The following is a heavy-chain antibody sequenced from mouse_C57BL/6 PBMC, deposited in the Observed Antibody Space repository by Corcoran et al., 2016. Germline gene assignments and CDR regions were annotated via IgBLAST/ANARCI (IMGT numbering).Heavy chain of an antibody. CDR3: ARDYGRQQYALDY. D-gene: IGHD1-1*01. V-gene: IGHV9-3*01. J-gene: IGHJ4*01. CDR2: IKTYSGVP. CDR1: GYTFTTYG. Sequence: QIQLVQSGPELKKPGETVKISCKASGYTFTTYGMSWVKQAPGQGLKWMGWIKTYSGVPTYADDFKGRFAFSLETSASTAYLQINNLKNEDTATYFCARDYGRQQYALDYWGQGTSVTVSS.